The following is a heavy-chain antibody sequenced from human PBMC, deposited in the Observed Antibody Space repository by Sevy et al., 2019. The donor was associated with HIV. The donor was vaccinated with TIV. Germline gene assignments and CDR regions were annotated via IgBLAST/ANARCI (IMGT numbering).Heavy chain of an antibody. CDR1: GFTFSSYA. Sequence: GGSLRLSCAASGFTFSSYAMSWVRQAPGKGLEWVSAISDSGGSTYYADSVKGRFTISRDNSKNTLYLQMNSLRAEDTAEYYCAKVNGGSWYYYYYYMDVWGKGTTVTVSS. CDR2: ISDSGGST. V-gene: IGHV3-23*01. J-gene: IGHJ6*03. D-gene: IGHD6-13*01. CDR3: AKVNGGSWYYYYYYMDV.